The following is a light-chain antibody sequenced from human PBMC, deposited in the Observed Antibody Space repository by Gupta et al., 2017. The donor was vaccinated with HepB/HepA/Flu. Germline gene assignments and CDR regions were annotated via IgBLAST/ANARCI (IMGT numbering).Light chain of an antibody. CDR1: SNNVGDQG. CDR2: GNG. CDR3: AGWDSSLNVWV. Sequence: QAWLTQPPPMSKALTQNTTPTCVGDSNNVGDQGAPWLQQPPGHPPQLLLYGNGNRASGISERLFATRSDNTAPLVSTGLQPDDEADYCCAGWDSSLNVWVFGGGTKLTVL. J-gene: IGLJ3*02. V-gene: IGLV10-54*01.